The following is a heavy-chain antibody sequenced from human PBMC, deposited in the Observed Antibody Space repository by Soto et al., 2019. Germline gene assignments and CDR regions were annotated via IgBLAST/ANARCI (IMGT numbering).Heavy chain of an antibody. CDR3: ARENWYSMDV. J-gene: IGHJ6*02. Sequence: EVQLVESGGGSVQPGGSLRLSCAASGVTFRSYFMAWVRQAPGKGLVLVSQVTGDGSTTNYADSVRGRFTISRDNAKNTLYLQMNSLSDEDTVIYYCARENWYSMDVWGQGNTVTVSS. D-gene: IGHD1-20*01. CDR2: VTGDGSTT. V-gene: IGHV3-74*01. CDR1: GVTFRSYF.